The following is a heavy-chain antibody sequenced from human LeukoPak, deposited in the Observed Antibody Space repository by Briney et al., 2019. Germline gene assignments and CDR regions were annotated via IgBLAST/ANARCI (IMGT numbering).Heavy chain of an antibody. CDR3: ARLNRLGYCSGGNCYVDY. Sequence: SETLSLTCAVYGGTFSGYYWSWLRQPPGKGLEWIGEINHSGSTNYNPSLKSRVTISVDTSKNQFSLKLSSVTAADTAVYYCARLNRLGYCSGGNCYVDYWGQGTLVTVSS. D-gene: IGHD2-15*01. CDR2: INHSGST. V-gene: IGHV4-34*01. CDR1: GGTFSGYY. J-gene: IGHJ4*02.